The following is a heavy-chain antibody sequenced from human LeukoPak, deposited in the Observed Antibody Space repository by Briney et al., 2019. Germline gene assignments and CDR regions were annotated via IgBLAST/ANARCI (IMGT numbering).Heavy chain of an antibody. V-gene: IGHV3-15*07. Sequence: GGSLRLSCAVSSFTFTYAWMGWVRQAPGKGPEWVGRIRPKIEGGTADYAAPVKGRFTMSRDDSKNMVYLQMNSLKTEDTAVYYCTTGGHQEESSGFDYWGQGTLVTVSS. CDR2: IRPKIEGGTA. D-gene: IGHD3-10*01. CDR3: TTGGHQEESSGFDY. J-gene: IGHJ4*02. CDR1: SFTFTYAW.